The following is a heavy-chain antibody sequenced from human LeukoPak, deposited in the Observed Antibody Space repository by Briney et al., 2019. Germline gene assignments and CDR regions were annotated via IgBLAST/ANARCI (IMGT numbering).Heavy chain of an antibody. CDR1: GFTFSSYA. Sequence: GRSLRLSCAASGFTFSSYAMHWVRQAPGKGLEWVAVISYDGSNKYYADSVKGRFTISRDNSKNTLYLQMNSLRAGDTAVYYCARSGGYSYGYSGYWGQGTLVTVSS. J-gene: IGHJ4*02. CDR2: ISYDGSNK. D-gene: IGHD5-18*01. CDR3: ARSGGYSYGYSGY. V-gene: IGHV3-30*04.